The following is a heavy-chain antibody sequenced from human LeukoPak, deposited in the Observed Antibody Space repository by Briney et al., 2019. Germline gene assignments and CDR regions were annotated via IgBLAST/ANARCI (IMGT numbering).Heavy chain of an antibody. J-gene: IGHJ4*02. Sequence: PGGSLRLSCAASGFTFSSYSMSWVRQAPGKGLEWVSVVSGSGGSSFSVDSVKGRFTISRDNSENTLYLQMNSLRAEDTAVYYCAKESAYCGSDCRSLSDHWGQGTPVTVSS. CDR3: AKESAYCGSDCRSLSDH. D-gene: IGHD2-21*02. CDR1: GFTFSSYS. V-gene: IGHV3-23*01. CDR2: VSGSGGSS.